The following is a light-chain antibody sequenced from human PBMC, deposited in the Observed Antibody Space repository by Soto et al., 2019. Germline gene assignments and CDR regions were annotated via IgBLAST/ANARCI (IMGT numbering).Light chain of an antibody. J-gene: IGLJ1*01. V-gene: IGLV1-40*01. CDR3: QSYDTTLSARYV. CDR2: GNN. CDR1: SSNIGANYD. Sequence: QPVPTQPPSVSGAPGQRVTISCTGSSSNIGANYDVHWYQQRPGTAPKLLIFGNNNRPSGVPDRFSGSKSGTSASLAITGLQAEDEGDYYCQSYDTTLSARYVFGTGTQLTVL.